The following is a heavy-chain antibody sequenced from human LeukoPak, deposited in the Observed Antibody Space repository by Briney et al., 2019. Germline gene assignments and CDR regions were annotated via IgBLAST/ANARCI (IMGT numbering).Heavy chain of an antibody. J-gene: IGHJ5*02. CDR2: INPNSGGT. Sequence: ASVKVSCKASGYTFTGYYMHWVRQAPGQGLEWMGWINPNSGGTNYAQKFQGRVTMTRDTSISTAYMELSRLRSDDTAVYYCARGGHYDILTGYWTGYNWFDPWGQGTLVTVSS. CDR1: GYTFTGYY. CDR3: ARGGHYDILTGYWTGYNWFDP. D-gene: IGHD3-9*01. V-gene: IGHV1-2*02.